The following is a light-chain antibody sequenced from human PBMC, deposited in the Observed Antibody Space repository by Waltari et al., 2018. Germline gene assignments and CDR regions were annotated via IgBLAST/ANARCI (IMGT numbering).Light chain of an antibody. CDR2: AAT. J-gene: IGKJ1*01. CDR3: LQHNSYPPT. CDR1: QDINSY. V-gene: IGKV1-17*01. Sequence: DIQMTQSPSSLSASVGDTVTITCRASQDINSYLNWFQQKPGKGPKLLIYAATTLQSGVPSRFSGIGSGTEFTLTISSLQPEDFAAYFCLQHNSYPPTFGQGTKVEIK.